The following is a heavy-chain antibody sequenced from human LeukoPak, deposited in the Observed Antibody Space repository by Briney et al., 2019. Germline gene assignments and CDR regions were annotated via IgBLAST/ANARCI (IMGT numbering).Heavy chain of an antibody. J-gene: IGHJ6*02. CDR1: GYTFTSYD. D-gene: IGHD4-11*01. V-gene: IGHV1-8*01. Sequence: EASVKVSCKASGYTFTSYDINWVRQAIGQGLEWMGWMNPNSGNPGYAQKFQGRVTMTRNTSISTAYMELSSLRSEDTAVYYCARGRLYYYGMDVWGQGTTVTVSS. CDR3: ARGRLYYYGMDV. CDR2: MNPNSGNP.